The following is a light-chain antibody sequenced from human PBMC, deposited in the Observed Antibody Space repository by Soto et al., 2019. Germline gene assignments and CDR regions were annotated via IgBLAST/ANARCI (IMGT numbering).Light chain of an antibody. CDR2: GAS. J-gene: IGKJ1*01. CDR1: QSVSSN. CDR3: QQYNNWPWT. V-gene: IGKV3-15*01. Sequence: EIVMTQSPATLSVSPGERATLSCRASQSVSSNLAWYRQKPGQAPRLLIYGASTRATGIPARFSGSWSGTEFTLTISSLQSEDFAIYYCQQYNNWPWTFGQGTKVEIK.